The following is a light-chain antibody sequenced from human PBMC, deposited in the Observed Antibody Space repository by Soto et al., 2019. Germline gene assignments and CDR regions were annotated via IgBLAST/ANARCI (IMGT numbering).Light chain of an antibody. J-gene: IGLJ2*01. CDR2: DVV. V-gene: IGLV2-11*01. Sequence: QSALTQPRSVSGSPGQSVTISCTGTSSDVGGSNSVSWYQQYPGKAPKLIIYDVVQRPSGVPDRFCGVKFGNTASLTISGLPAEDEAEYHCCSYICRCAFVVFGGGTKLTVL. CDR1: SSDVGGSNS. CDR3: CSYICRCAFVV.